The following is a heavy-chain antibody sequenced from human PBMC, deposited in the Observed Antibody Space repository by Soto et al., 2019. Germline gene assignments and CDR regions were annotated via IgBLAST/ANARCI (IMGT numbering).Heavy chain of an antibody. V-gene: IGHV3-30-3*01. D-gene: IGHD6-19*01. CDR1: GFTFSSYA. CDR2: ISYDGSNK. Sequence: QVQLVESGGGVVQPGRSLRLSCAASGFTFSSYAMHWVRQAPGKGLEWVAVISYDGSNKYYADSVKGRFTISRDNSKETLYLQMNGLRAEDTAVDYCARDREYSSGLCEYGGQGTLVTVSS. CDR3: ARDREYSSGLCEY. J-gene: IGHJ4*02.